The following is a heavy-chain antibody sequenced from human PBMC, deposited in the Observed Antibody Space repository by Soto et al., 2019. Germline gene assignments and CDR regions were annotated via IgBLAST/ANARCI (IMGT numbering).Heavy chain of an antibody. Sequence: QVQLVQSGAEVKKPGASVKVSCKASGYTFTSYGISWVRQAPGQGLEWMGWISAYNGNTNYAQKLQGRVTMTTDTSTSTAYMERRSLRSDDTAVYYCARGLNYDFWSGWGSEYYYYGMDVWGQGTTVTVSS. CDR2: ISAYNGNT. V-gene: IGHV1-18*01. CDR1: GYTFTSYG. D-gene: IGHD3-3*01. CDR3: ARGLNYDFWSGWGSEYYYYGMDV. J-gene: IGHJ6*02.